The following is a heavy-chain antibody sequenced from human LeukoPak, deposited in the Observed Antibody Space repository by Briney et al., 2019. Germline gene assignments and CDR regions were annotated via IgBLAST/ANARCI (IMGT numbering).Heavy chain of an antibody. CDR2: INPNSGGT. Sequence: ASVKVSCKASGYTFTGYYMHWVRQAPGQGLEWMGWINPNSGGTNYAQKFQGRVTMTRDTSISTAYMELSRLRSDDTAVYYCARGEYCSGGSCSPYLDVWGQGTTVTVSS. CDR1: GYTFTGYY. CDR3: ARGEYCSGGSCSPYLDV. D-gene: IGHD2-15*01. V-gene: IGHV1-2*02. J-gene: IGHJ6*02.